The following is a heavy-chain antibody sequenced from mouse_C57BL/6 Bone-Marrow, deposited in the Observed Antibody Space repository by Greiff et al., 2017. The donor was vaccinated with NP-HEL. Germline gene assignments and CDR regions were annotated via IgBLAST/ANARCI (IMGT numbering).Heavy chain of an antibody. CDR2: ISNGGGST. D-gene: IGHD1-1*01. V-gene: IGHV5-12*01. CDR3: ARQDYGSSFDY. Sequence: DVKLVESGGGLVQPGGSLKLSCAASGFTFSDYYMYWVRQTPEKRLEWVAYISNGGGSTYYPDTVKGRFTISRDNAKNTLYLQMSRLKSEDTAMDYCARQDYGSSFDYWGQGTTLTVSS. CDR1: GFTFSDYY. J-gene: IGHJ2*01.